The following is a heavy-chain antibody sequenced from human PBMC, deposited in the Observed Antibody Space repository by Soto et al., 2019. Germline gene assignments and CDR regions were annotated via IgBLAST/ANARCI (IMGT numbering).Heavy chain of an antibody. V-gene: IGHV4-34*01. Sequence: QVQLQQWGAGLLKPSETLSLNCAVNGGSLSGYYWSWIRQPPGKGLEWIGEIKDGGYTNYSPSLKSRATISSDRSNNQFSLRLNSVTAVDTGVYYCARGQEGVVATHWDQGALVTVSS. D-gene: IGHD5-12*01. CDR3: ARGQEGVVATH. CDR1: GGSLSGYY. J-gene: IGHJ4*02. CDR2: IKDGGYT.